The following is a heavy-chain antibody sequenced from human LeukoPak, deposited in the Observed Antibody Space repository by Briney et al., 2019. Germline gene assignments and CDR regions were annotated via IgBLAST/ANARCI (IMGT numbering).Heavy chain of an antibody. V-gene: IGHV1-2*02. CDR1: GYTFTGYY. D-gene: IGHD3-10*01. CDR2: INPNSGGT. Sequence: GASVKVSCKASGYTFTGYYMHWVRQAPGQGLEWMGWINPNSGGTNYAQKFQGRVTMTRDTSISTAYMELSRLRSDDTAVYYCARDWGYYYGSGSYFYWGQGTLVTVSS. CDR3: ARDWGYYYGSGSYFY. J-gene: IGHJ4*02.